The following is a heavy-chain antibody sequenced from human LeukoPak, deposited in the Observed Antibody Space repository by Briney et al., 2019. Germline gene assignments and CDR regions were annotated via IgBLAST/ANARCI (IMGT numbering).Heavy chain of an antibody. D-gene: IGHD3-16*02. J-gene: IGHJ3*02. V-gene: IGHV3-48*03. CDR3: ARVPSGVIGMKDAFDI. Sequence: GGSLRLSCTASGFTFSTYDMNWVRQAPGKGLEWVSYISSSGSSIYYADSVKGRFTISRDNAKNSLYLQMNSLRAEDTAVYYCARVPSGVIGMKDAFDIWGQGTMVTVSS. CDR1: GFTFSTYD. CDR2: ISSSGSSI.